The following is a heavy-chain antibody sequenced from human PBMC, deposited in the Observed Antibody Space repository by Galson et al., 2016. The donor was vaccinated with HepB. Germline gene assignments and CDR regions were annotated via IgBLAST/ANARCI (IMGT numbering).Heavy chain of an antibody. V-gene: IGHV3-23*01. Sequence: YAMNWVRQAPGKGLEWVSSIRDNGDNTNYADSVKGRFSIPRDNYKNSVSLQINSLRTEDTAVYYCAKADTGYIWDPIDMWGQGTRVTVSP. CDR1: YA. J-gene: IGHJ3*02. D-gene: IGHD5-12*01. CDR3: AKADTGYIWDPIDM. CDR2: IRDNGDNT.